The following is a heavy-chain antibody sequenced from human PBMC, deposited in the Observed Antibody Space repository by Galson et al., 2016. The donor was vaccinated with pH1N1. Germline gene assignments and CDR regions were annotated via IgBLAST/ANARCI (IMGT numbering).Heavy chain of an antibody. D-gene: IGHD6-13*01. J-gene: IGHJ4*02. Sequence: WVRQAPGKGLERVANIKQDGSQKYYVDSVKGRFTISRDNAKNSLYLQMNSLRVEDTAVYYCARAIAAADSYWGQGTLVTVSS. CDR3: ARAIAAADSY. CDR2: IKQDGSQK. V-gene: IGHV3-7*01.